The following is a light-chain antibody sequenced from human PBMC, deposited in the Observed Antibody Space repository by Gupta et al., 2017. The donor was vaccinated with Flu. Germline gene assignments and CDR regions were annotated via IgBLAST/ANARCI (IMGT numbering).Light chain of an antibody. V-gene: IGLV2-14*01. CDR1: SSDFDPYNY. J-gene: IGLJ2*01. CDR2: EVS. Sequence: QSALTQPASVSGSPGQSITISCSGASSDFDPYNYVSWYQQHPGKAPKLISYEVSNRPSGVSHRFSGSTSGDTASLTISGLQVEDEAAYYCSSYTSNSAVIFGGGTKLTVL. CDR3: SSYTSNSAVI.